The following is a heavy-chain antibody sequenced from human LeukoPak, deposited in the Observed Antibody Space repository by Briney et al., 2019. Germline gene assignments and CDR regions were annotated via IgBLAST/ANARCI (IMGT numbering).Heavy chain of an antibody. CDR3: AKGGTIGGNYFDF. J-gene: IGHJ4*02. Sequence: PGGSLRLSCAASGFTSSSFAMHWVRQAPGKGLEWVAFIRSDGNNKKYADSVKGRFTISRDNSKNTLYLQMNGLRAEDTAVYYCAKGGTIGGNYFDFWGQGTLVTVSS. CDR2: IRSDGNNK. D-gene: IGHD2-8*01. CDR1: GFTSSSFA. V-gene: IGHV3-30*02.